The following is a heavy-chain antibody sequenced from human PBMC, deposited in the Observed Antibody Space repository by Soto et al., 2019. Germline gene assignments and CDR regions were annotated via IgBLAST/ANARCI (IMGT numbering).Heavy chain of an antibody. V-gene: IGHV1-2*02. CDR1: GYTFSDNH. J-gene: IGHJ6*02. D-gene: IGHD2-15*01. CDR2: INPKSGGK. Sequence: QVQLVQSGAEVKKPGASVTVSCKASGYTFSDNHIHWLRQAPGQRPEWMGWINPKSGGKNFAEKFQGRVTMTRDTSISTAYMELSSLRSDDTAVYYCARRKLARVVVADYYGMDVWGQGTTVIVSS. CDR3: ARRKLARVVVADYYGMDV.